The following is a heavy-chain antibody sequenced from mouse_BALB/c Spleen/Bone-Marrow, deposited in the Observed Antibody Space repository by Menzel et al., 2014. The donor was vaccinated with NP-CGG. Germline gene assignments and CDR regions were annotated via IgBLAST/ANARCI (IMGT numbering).Heavy chain of an antibody. CDR1: GFDFSGYW. V-gene: IGHV4-1*02. CDR2: INPDSSTI. CDR3: ARLNYYGSLFV. D-gene: IGHD1-1*01. Sequence: EVKLVESGGGLVQPGGSLKLSCAASGFDFSGYWMSWVRQAPGKGLEWIGEINPDSSTINYTPSLKDKFNISRDNAKNTLYLQMSKVRSEDTALYYCARLNYYGSLFVWGAGTTVTVSS. J-gene: IGHJ1*01.